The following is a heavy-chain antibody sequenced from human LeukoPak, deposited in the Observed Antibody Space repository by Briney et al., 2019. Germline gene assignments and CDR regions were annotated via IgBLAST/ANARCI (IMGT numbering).Heavy chain of an antibody. V-gene: IGHV4-34*01. CDR1: GGSFSGYY. J-gene: IGHJ3*02. Sequence: SETLSLTCAVYGGSFSGYYWSWIRQPPGKGLEWIGEINHSGSTNYNPSLKSRVTISVDGSKNQFSLKLSSVTAADTAVYYCARAPIAAAGSARDGAFDIWGQGTMVTVSS. CDR2: INHSGST. D-gene: IGHD6-13*01. CDR3: ARAPIAAAGSARDGAFDI.